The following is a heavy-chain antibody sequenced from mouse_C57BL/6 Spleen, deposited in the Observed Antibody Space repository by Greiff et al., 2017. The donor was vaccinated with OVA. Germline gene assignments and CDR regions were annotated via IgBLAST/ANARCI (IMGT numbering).Heavy chain of an antibody. CDR1: GYTFTSSW. D-gene: IGHD2-14*01. J-gene: IGHJ1*03. Sequence: QVQLQQPGAELVKPGASVKLSCKASGYTFTSSWMQWVKQRPGQGLEWIGEIDPSDGYTNYNQKFKGKATLTVDTSSSTAYMQLSSLTSEDSAVYYVARCVGTWNWDIDVWGTGTTVTVSS. CDR3: ARCVGTWNWDIDV. CDR2: IDPSDGYT. V-gene: IGHV1-50*01.